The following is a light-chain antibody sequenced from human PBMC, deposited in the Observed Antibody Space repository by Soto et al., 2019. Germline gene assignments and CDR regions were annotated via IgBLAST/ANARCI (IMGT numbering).Light chain of an antibody. CDR3: MQSIHLPRT. CDR1: QSLLHGDGKTY. V-gene: IGKV2D-29*01. J-gene: IGKJ1*01. Sequence: DIVMTQTPLSLSVTPGQPASISCKSTQSLLHGDGKTYLYWYLQKPGKPPQLLIHEVSNRFSGVXDXXSGSGSGTDFTLRISRVEAEDVGVYYCMQSIHLPRTFGQGTKVEIK. CDR2: EVS.